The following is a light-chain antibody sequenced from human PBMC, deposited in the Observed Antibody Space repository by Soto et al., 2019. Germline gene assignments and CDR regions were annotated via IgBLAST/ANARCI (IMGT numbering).Light chain of an antibody. CDR3: QQSGRP. CDR1: QSLTSDY. V-gene: IGKV3-20*01. CDR2: GAS. Sequence: EIVLTQSPGTLSLSPGERATLSCRASQSLTSDYLAWYQQKPGQTPRLLIHGASSRATGIPDRFSGSGSGTDFTLTISRLEPEDSAVYYCQQSGRPFGQGTKVHI. J-gene: IGKJ1*01.